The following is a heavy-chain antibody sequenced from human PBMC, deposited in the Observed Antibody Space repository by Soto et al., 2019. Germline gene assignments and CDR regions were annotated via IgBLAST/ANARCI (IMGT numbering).Heavy chain of an antibody. J-gene: IGHJ4*02. CDR1: GFTFSSYA. CDR3: AKTDRVRYRTMIVVALDY. Sequence: PGGSLRLSCAASGFTFSSYAMSWVRQAPGKGLEWVSAISGSGGSTYYADSVKGRFTISRDNSKNTLYLQMNSLRAEDTAVYYCAKTDRVRYRTMIVVALDYWGQGTLVTVSS. D-gene: IGHD3-22*01. CDR2: ISGSGGST. V-gene: IGHV3-23*01.